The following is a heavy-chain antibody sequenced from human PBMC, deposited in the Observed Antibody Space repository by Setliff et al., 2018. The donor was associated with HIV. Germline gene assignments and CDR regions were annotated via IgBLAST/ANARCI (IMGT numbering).Heavy chain of an antibody. CDR2: IYPSDSDA. D-gene: IGHD6-19*01. Sequence: PGESLKISCQGLGYSFSSYWIGWARQTPGKGLEGLGIIYPSDSDARYSPSFQGQVTISVDTAISTAYLQWSRLKASDTAIYYCTRQDGSPGPFGVWGQGTWVTVSS. CDR3: TRQDGSPGPFGV. CDR1: GYSFSSYW. V-gene: IGHV5-51*01. J-gene: IGHJ3*01.